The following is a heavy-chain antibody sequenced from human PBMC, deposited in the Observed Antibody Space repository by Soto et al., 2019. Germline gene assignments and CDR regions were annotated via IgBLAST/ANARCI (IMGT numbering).Heavy chain of an antibody. CDR3: ARAPFYSSPPDY. D-gene: IGHD6-13*01. V-gene: IGHV3-11*01. J-gene: IGHJ4*02. CDR1: GFTFSDYY. Sequence: GGSLRLSCAASGFTFSDYYMSWIRQAPGKGLEWVSYISSSGSTIYYADSVKGRFTISRDNAKNSLYLQVNSLRAEDTAVYYCARAPFYSSPPDYWGQGTLVTVSS. CDR2: ISSSGSTI.